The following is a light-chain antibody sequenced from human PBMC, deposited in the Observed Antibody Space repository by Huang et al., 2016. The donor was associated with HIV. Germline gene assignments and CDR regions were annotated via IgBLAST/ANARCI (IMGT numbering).Light chain of an antibody. Sequence: DIRMTQSPSSLSASVGDTVTITCQASQDIANYLNWHQQKPGKAPKFLIYDASHLETVVPSRFTGSGSGTHFTLTISSLQPEDVATYYCQQYDNLPLTFGGGTKVEIK. CDR1: QDIANY. CDR2: DAS. V-gene: IGKV1-33*01. J-gene: IGKJ4*01. CDR3: QQYDNLPLT.